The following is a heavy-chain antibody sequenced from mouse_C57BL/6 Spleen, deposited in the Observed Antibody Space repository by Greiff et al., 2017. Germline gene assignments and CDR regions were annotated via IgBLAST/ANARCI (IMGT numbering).Heavy chain of an antibody. D-gene: IGHD1-1*01. CDR1: GYAFSSYW. V-gene: IGHV1-80*01. Sequence: VQRVESGAELVKPGASVKISCKASGYAFSSYWMNWVKQRPGKGLEWIGQIYPGDGDTNYNGKFKGKATLTADKSSSTAYMQLSSLTSEDSAVYFCARKGDYGSRGAMDYWGQGTSVTVSS. J-gene: IGHJ4*01. CDR2: IYPGDGDT. CDR3: ARKGDYGSRGAMDY.